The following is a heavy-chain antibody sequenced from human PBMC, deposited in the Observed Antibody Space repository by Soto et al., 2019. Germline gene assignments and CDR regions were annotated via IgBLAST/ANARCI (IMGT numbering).Heavy chain of an antibody. CDR3: ARVGGYSYGDFDY. CDR1: GGSIRDYY. D-gene: IGHD5-18*01. Sequence: PSETLSLTCTVSGGSIRDYYWSWIRQSPGKGLEWLGYIYDRGTTNYNPSLRSRVTISMDTSKNQFSLKLSSVTTADTAVYYCARVGGYSYGDFDYWGQGALVTVS. CDR2: IYDRGTT. V-gene: IGHV4-59*01. J-gene: IGHJ4*02.